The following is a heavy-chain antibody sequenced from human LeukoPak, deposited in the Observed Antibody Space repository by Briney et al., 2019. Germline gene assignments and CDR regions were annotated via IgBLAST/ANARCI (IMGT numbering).Heavy chain of an antibody. Sequence: GGSLRLSCAASGFTFSSYSMNWVRQAPGKGLEWVSYISSSSSTIYYADTVKGRFTISRDNSKNTVYLQMNSLRVDDMATYYCASEPYYMDVWGKGTTVTVSS. J-gene: IGHJ6*03. D-gene: IGHD3-16*01. V-gene: IGHV3-48*01. CDR1: GFTFSSYS. CDR3: ASEPYYMDV. CDR2: ISSSSSTI.